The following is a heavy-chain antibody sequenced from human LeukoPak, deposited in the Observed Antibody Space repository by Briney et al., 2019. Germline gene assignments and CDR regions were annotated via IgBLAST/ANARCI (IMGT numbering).Heavy chain of an antibody. Sequence: ASVKVSCKASGYTFTSYGISWVRQDPGQGLEWMGWISAYNGNTNYAQKLQGRVTMTTDTSTSTAYMELRSLRSDDTAVYYCARVLGATSPYGMDVWGQGTTVTVSS. D-gene: IGHD1-26*01. V-gene: IGHV1-18*01. J-gene: IGHJ6*02. CDR2: ISAYNGNT. CDR1: GYTFTSYG. CDR3: ARVLGATSPYGMDV.